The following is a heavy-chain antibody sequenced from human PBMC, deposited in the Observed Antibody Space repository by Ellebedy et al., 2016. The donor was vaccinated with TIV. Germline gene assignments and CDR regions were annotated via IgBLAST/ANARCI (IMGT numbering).Heavy chain of an antibody. J-gene: IGHJ4*02. Sequence: SETLSLXXAVYGGSFSGYYWSWIRQPPGKGLEWIGEINHSGSTKYNPSLKSRVTISVDTSKNQFSLKLSSVTAADTAVYYCARDYGGNGYFDYWGQGTLVTVSS. CDR3: ARDYGGNGYFDY. CDR2: INHSGST. D-gene: IGHD4-23*01. CDR1: GGSFSGYY. V-gene: IGHV4-34*01.